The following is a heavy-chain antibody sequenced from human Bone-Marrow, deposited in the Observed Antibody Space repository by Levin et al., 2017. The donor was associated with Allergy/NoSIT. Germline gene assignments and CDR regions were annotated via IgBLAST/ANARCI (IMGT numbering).Heavy chain of an antibody. D-gene: IGHD3-3*01. CDR2: ISGYSGHT. CDR3: ARDVFERMFFGVVTPFDY. V-gene: IGHV1-18*01. CDR1: GYIFPSYG. J-gene: IGHJ4*02. Sequence: PRASVKVSCKASGYIFPSYGISWVRQAPGQGLEWMGWISGYSGHTNYAQKFQDRVNMTTDTSTSTAYMELRSLRSDDTAVYYCARDVFERMFFGVVTPFDYWGQGSLVTVSS.